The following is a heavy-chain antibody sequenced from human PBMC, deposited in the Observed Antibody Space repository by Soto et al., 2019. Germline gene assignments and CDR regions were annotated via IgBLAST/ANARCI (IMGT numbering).Heavy chain of an antibody. V-gene: IGHV3-30*18. CDR1: GFTFSSYG. Sequence: GSLRLSCAASGFTFSSYGMHWVRQAPGKGLEWVAVISYDGSNKYYADSVKGRFTISRDNSKNTLYLQMNSLRAEDTAVYYCAKDSAYYDILTGYYGRPYYYYMDVWGKGTTVTVSS. D-gene: IGHD3-9*01. J-gene: IGHJ6*03. CDR2: ISYDGSNK. CDR3: AKDSAYYDILTGYYGRPYYYYMDV.